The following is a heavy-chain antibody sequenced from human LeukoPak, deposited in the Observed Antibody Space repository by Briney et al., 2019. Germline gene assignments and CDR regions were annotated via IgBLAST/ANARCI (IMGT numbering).Heavy chain of an antibody. J-gene: IGHJ4*02. V-gene: IGHV1-2*02. Sequence: GASVKVSCKASGYTFTAYYMHWVRQAPGQGLEWMGWINPNSGGTNYAQKLQDRVTMTRDTSISTAYMELSRLRSEDTAVYYCASIPGYCSSTSCYELDYWGQGTLVTVSS. CDR2: INPNSGGT. CDR1: GYTFTAYY. D-gene: IGHD2-2*01. CDR3: ASIPGYCSSTSCYELDY.